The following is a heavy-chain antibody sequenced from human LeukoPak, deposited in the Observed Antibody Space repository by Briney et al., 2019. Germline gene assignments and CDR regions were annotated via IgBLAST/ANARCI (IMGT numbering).Heavy chain of an antibody. CDR2: IYYSGST. Sequence: SETLSLTCTVSGGSISSHYWSWIRQPPGKGLEWIGYIYYSGSTNYNPSLKSRVTISVDTSKNQFSLKLSSVTAADTAVYYCASSYSSGWRRFDYWGQGTLVTVSS. CDR3: ASSYSSGWRRFDY. D-gene: IGHD6-19*01. J-gene: IGHJ4*02. CDR1: GGSISSHY. V-gene: IGHV4-59*11.